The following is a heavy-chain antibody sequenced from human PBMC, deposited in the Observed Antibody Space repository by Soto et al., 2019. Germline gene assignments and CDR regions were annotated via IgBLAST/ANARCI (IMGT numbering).Heavy chain of an antibody. J-gene: IGHJ4*02. D-gene: IGHD5-12*01. CDR3: ARQYSGYESDY. CDR2: IYYSGST. V-gene: IGHV4-39*01. Sequence: QLQLQESGPGLVKPSETLSLTCTVSGGSISSSSYYWGWIRQPPGKGLEWIGSIYYSGSTYYNPSLKSRVTISVITSKNQFSLKLSSVTAADTAVSYSARQYSGYESDYWGQGTLVTVSS. CDR1: GGSISSSSYY.